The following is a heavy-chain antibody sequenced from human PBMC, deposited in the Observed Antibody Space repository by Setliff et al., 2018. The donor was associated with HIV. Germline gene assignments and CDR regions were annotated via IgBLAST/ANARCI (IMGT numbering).Heavy chain of an antibody. CDR3: VRDFHDSSGYSDF. Sequence: GGSLRLSCAASGFTFSSYWMHWVRQAPGEGLVWVSRINSDGSNTNYADSVKGRFTISRDNAKNTLYLQMNSLRAEDTAVYYCVRDFHDSSGYSDFWGQGTLVTVSS. D-gene: IGHD3-22*01. CDR2: INSDGSNT. CDR1: GFTFSSYW. J-gene: IGHJ4*02. V-gene: IGHV3-74*01.